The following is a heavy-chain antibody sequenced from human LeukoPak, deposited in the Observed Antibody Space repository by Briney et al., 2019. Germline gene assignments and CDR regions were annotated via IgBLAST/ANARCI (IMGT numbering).Heavy chain of an antibody. V-gene: IGHV3-33*06. D-gene: IGHD1-26*01. CDR3: AKDSPTRYYYYGMDV. J-gene: IGHJ6*02. Sequence: PGGSLRLSCAASGFTFSSYGMHWVRQALGKGLEWVAVIWYDGSNKYYADSVKGRFTISRDNSKNTLYLQMNSLRAEDTAVYYCAKDSPTRYYYYGMDVWGQGTTVTVSS. CDR1: GFTFSSYG. CDR2: IWYDGSNK.